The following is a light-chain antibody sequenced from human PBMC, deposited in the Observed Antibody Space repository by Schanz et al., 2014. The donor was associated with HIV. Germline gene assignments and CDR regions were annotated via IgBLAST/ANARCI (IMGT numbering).Light chain of an antibody. J-gene: IGKJ1*01. V-gene: IGKV3-20*01. CDR1: QSISSDY. CDR2: GAS. CDR3: QQYGSSRT. Sequence: PGERATLSCRTTQSISSDYLAWYQQRPGQPPRLLIYGASTRVTGIPARFSGSGSGTEFTLTISRLEPEDFAVYYCQQYGSSRTFGQGTKVEIK.